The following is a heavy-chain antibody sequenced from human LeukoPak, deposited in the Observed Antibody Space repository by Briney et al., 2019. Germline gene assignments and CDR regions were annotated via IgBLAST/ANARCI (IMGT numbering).Heavy chain of an antibody. CDR2: INPSGGST. Sequence: ASVKVSCKASGYTFTSYYMHWVRQAPGQGLEWMGIINPSGGSTSYAQKFQGRVTMTRDTSISTAYMELSRLRSDDTAVYYCARDTFGVVIHRFDPWGQGTLVTVSS. J-gene: IGHJ5*02. CDR3: ARDTFGVVIHRFDP. V-gene: IGHV1-46*01. CDR1: GYTFTSYY. D-gene: IGHD3-3*01.